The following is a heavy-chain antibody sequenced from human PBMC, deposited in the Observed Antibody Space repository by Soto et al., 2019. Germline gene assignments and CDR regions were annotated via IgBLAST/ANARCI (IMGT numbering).Heavy chain of an antibody. J-gene: IGHJ4*01. V-gene: IGHV4-31*03. CDR1: GGSISSGGYY. CDR3: ARVDVLMVYAIGY. CDR2: IYYSGST. D-gene: IGHD2-8*01. Sequence: TSETLSLTCTVSGGSISSGGYYWSWIRQHPGKGLEWIGYIYYSGSTYYNPSLKSRVTISVDTSKNQFSLKLSSVTAADTAVYYCARVDVLMVYAIGYWGLGTLVTVSS.